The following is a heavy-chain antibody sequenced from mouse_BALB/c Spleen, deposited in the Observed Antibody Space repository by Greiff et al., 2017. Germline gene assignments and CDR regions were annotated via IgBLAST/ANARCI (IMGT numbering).Heavy chain of an antibody. CDR1: GFTFSSYA. CDR2: ISSGGSYT. Sequence: EVQGVESGGGLVKPGGSLKLSCAASGFTFSSYAMSWVRQTPEKRLEWVATISSGGSYTYYPDSVKGRFTISRDNAKNTLYLQMSSLRSEDTAMYYCARRGGAYYRYDGYYFDYWGQGTTLTVSS. V-gene: IGHV5-9-3*01. J-gene: IGHJ2*01. D-gene: IGHD2-14*01. CDR3: ARRGGAYYRYDGYYFDY.